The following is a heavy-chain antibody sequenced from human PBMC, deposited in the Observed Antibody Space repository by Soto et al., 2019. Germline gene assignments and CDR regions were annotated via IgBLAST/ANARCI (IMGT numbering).Heavy chain of an antibody. CDR1: GGTFSSYA. CDR2: IIPIFGTA. J-gene: IGHJ5*02. Sequence: QVQLVQSGAEVKKPGSSVKVSCKASGGTFSSYAISWVRQAPGQGLEWMGGIIPIFGTANYAQKFQGGVTITADESTSTAYMELSSLRSEDTAVYYCARRGGSCHIWCNWFDPWGQGTLVTVSS. CDR3: ARRGGSCHIWCNWFDP. D-gene: IGHD2-15*01. V-gene: IGHV1-69*01.